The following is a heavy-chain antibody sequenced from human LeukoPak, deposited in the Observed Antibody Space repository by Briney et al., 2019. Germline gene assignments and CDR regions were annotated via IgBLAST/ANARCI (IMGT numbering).Heavy chain of an antibody. CDR1: GFTFSSYG. V-gene: IGHV3-23*01. CDR3: AKGGPYCGGDCYFYYYYYYMDV. CDR2: ISGSGGST. Sequence: GGSLRLSCAASGFTFSSYGMSWVRQAPGKGLEWVSAISGSGGSTYYADSVKGRFTISRDNSKNTLYLQMNSLRAEDTAVYYCAKGGPYCGGDCYFYYYYYYMDVWGKGTTVTISS. J-gene: IGHJ6*03. D-gene: IGHD2-21*02.